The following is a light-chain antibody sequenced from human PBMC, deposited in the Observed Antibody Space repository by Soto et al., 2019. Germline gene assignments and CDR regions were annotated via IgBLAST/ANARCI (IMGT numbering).Light chain of an antibody. V-gene: IGKV2-28*01. CDR2: LGS. CDR1: QSLLHSNGYNY. Sequence: DIVMTQSPLSLPVTPGEPASISCRSSQSLLHSNGYNYLDWYLQKPGQSPQLLIYLGSNRASGVPDRFSGSGSGTDFTLKISRVEAEDVGVYCCMQALQTGTFGQGTKVDIK. CDR3: MQALQTGT. J-gene: IGKJ1*01.